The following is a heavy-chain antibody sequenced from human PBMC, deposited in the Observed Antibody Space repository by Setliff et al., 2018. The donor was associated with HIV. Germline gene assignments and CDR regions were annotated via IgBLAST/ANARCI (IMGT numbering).Heavy chain of an antibody. V-gene: IGHV3-7*03. J-gene: IGHJ4*02. CDR3: ALLWPFDY. CDR1: GFTFTNRY. Sequence: PGGSLRLSCAASGFTFTNRYMSWVRQAPGKGLEWVANINEGGRDQYYVDSVKGRFTISRDNAKNSLYLQMNSLRAEDTAIYYCALLWPFDYWGQGTQVTVSS. D-gene: IGHD1-26*01. CDR2: INEGGRDQ.